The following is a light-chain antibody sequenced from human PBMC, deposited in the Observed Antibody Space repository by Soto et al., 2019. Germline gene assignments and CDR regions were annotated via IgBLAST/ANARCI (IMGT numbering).Light chain of an antibody. V-gene: IGKV3-15*01. Sequence: EIVMTQSPATLSVSPGERATLSCRASQSVTSNLAWYQQKPGQAPGLLIYGASTRATDIPARFSGSGSGTEFTLTISSLQSEDFAVYYCQHYNNWPPITFGQGTRLEIK. CDR1: QSVTSN. CDR2: GAS. J-gene: IGKJ5*01. CDR3: QHYNNWPPIT.